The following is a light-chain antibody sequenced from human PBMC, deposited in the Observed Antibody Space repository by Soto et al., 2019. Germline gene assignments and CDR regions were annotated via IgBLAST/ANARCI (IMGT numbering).Light chain of an antibody. Sequence: DIQMTQSPSILSASVGDRVTITCRASQSISSWLAWYQQKPGKAPNLLIHKASHLESGVPSRFSGSGSGTEFTLTISSLQPEDFATYYCQHYNTSPWTLGQGTKVDTK. CDR2: KAS. CDR3: QHYNTSPWT. CDR1: QSISSW. J-gene: IGKJ1*01. V-gene: IGKV1-5*03.